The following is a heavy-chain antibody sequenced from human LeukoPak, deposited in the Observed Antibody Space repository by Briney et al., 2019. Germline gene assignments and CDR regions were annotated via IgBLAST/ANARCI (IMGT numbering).Heavy chain of an antibody. CDR1: GGSISSYY. CDR2: IYYSGST. Sequence: PSETLSLTCAVSGGSISSYYWSWIRQPPGKGLEWIGYIYYSGSTNYNPSLKSRVTISVDTSKNQFSLKLSSVTAADTAVYYCARRRYDFWSGYSRWYYMDVWGKGTTVTVSS. D-gene: IGHD3-3*01. J-gene: IGHJ6*03. CDR3: ARRRYDFWSGYSRWYYMDV. V-gene: IGHV4-59*12.